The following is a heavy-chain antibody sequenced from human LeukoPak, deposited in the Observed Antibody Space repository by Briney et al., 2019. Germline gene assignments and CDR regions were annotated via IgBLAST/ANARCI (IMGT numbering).Heavy chain of an antibody. D-gene: IGHD6-19*01. CDR1: GFAPSTSGPR. J-gene: IGHJ4*02. CDR2: IYCHYDK. CDR3: AHTHYYSSGWPDY. V-gene: IGHV2-5*01. Sequence: SGPTLCKPTQTLTLTCTVAGFAPSTSGPRGGWIRQPPGKALEGLAPIYCHYDKRYSPSLKSTLTITNYTSNNQVLLTMTSMHPVHTAPYYCAHTHYYSSGWPDYWGQGTLVTVSS.